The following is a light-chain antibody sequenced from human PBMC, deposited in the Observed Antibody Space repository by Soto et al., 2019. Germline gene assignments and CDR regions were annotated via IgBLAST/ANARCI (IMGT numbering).Light chain of an antibody. CDR2: ANI. J-gene: IGLJ1*01. CDR1: SSNIGTGHD. CDR3: QTYDSSLSGYV. Sequence: QSVLTQPPSVSGAPGQRVTISCTGGSSNIGTGHDVHWYKQLPGTAPKLLIYANINRPSGVPDRCSGSKSGTSASLAITGLQAEDEADYYCQTYDSSLSGYVFGTGTQLTVL. V-gene: IGLV1-40*01.